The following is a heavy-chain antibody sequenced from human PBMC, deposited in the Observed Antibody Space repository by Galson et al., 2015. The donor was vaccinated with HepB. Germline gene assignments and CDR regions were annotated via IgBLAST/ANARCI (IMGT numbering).Heavy chain of an antibody. V-gene: IGHV1-69*10. J-gene: IGHJ4*02. Sequence: SVKVSCQASGGNFSSYAISWVRQAPGQGLEWMGGIIPILGIANYAQKFQGRVTITADKSTSTAYMELSSLRSEDTAVYYCARTLTVTTWYGSFDYWGQGTLVTVSS. CDR1: GGNFSSYA. CDR2: IIPILGIA. CDR3: ARTLTVTTWYGSFDY. D-gene: IGHD4-17*01.